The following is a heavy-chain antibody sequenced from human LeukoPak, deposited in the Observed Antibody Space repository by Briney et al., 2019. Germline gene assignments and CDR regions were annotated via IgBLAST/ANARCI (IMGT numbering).Heavy chain of an antibody. CDR1: GGSISSYY. D-gene: IGHD3-22*01. Sequence: SETLSLTCTVSGGSISSYYWSWIRQPPGKGLEWIGYIYYSGSTNYNPSLKSRVTISVDTSKNQFSLKLSSVTAADTAVYYCARRYYDSSGSPFDYWGQGTLVTVSS. V-gene: IGHV4-59*01. CDR2: IYYSGST. CDR3: ARRYYDSSGSPFDY. J-gene: IGHJ4*02.